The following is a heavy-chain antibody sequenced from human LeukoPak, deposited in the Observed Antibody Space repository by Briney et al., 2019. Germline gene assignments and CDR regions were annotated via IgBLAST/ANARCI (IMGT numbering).Heavy chain of an antibody. CDR3: ARANPLYCSSTTCLFDY. Sequence: ASVKVSCKASGYTFTGYYMHWLRQPPGQGFEWMGWINPNSGDTNYAQKLQGRVTMTRDTSISTAHMELSRLRSDDTAVYYCARANPLYCSSTTCLFDYWGQGTLVTVSS. CDR2: INPNSGDT. V-gene: IGHV1-2*02. J-gene: IGHJ4*02. D-gene: IGHD2-2*01. CDR1: GYTFTGYY.